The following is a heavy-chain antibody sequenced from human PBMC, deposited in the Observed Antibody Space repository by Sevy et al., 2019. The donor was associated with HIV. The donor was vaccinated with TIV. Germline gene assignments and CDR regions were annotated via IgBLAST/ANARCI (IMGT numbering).Heavy chain of an antibody. CDR1: GFTFSSYA. J-gene: IGHJ4*02. Sequence: GGSLRLSSAASGFTFSSYAMHWVRQAPGKGLEWVAVISYDGSNKYYADSVKGRFTISRDNSKNTLYLQMNSLRAEDTAVYYCARVGVYYDSSGYYASEYYFDYWGQGTLVTVSS. V-gene: IGHV3-30*04. CDR2: ISYDGSNK. CDR3: ARVGVYYDSSGYYASEYYFDY. D-gene: IGHD3-22*01.